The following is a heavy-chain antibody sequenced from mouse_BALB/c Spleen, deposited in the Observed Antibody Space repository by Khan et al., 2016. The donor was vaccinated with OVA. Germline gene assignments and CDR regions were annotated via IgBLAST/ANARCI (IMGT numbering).Heavy chain of an antibody. D-gene: IGHD2-5*01. CDR1: GYTFTNAG. Sequence: QIQLVQSGPELKKPGETVRISCKASGYTFTNAGMQWVQKMPGKGLKWIGWINTHSGVPKYAEDFKGRFAFSLETSASTVYLQITNLKNEDTATYFCARVGAAYYRNGGGAMDYWGQGTSVTVSS. CDR3: ARVGAAYYRNGGGAMDY. V-gene: IGHV9-4*02. J-gene: IGHJ4*01. CDR2: INTHSGVP.